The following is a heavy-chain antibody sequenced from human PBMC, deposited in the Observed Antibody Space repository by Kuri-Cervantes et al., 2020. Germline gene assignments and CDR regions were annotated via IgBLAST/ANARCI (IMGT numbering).Heavy chain of an antibody. CDR2: IYYSGST. Sequence: SETLSLTCTVSGGSISSGDYYWSWIRQPPGKGLEWIGYIYYSGSTYYNPSLKSRVTISVDTSKNQFSLKLSSVTAADTAVYYCAKGGGDWLLQKDNMDVWGQGTTVTVSS. CDR3: AKGGGDWLLQKDNMDV. D-gene: IGHD3-9*01. V-gene: IGHV4-30-4*01. J-gene: IGHJ6*02. CDR1: GGSISSGDYY.